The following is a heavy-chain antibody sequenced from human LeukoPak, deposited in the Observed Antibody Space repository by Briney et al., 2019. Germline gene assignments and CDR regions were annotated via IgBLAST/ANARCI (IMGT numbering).Heavy chain of an antibody. CDR3: ARHASVDGNWPRPLDY. CDR2: IYYSGST. D-gene: IGHD6-19*01. J-gene: IGHJ4*02. CDR1: GGSISSSPYY. V-gene: IGHV4-39*01. Sequence: PSETLSLTCTVSGGSISSSPYYWGWIRQPPGKGLEWIGNIYYSGSTYYNPSLRTRVTISVDTSKNQFSLKLTSVTAADTAVYYCARHASVDGNWPRPLDYWGQGSLVTVSS.